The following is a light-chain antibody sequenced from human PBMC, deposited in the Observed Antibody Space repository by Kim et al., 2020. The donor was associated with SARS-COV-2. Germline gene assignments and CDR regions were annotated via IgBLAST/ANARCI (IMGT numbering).Light chain of an antibody. Sequence: QSALTQPASVSGSPGQSITISCTGTSSDIGDYNYVSWYQQHPGKAPKVIIYDVSNRPSGVSSRFSGSKSGNTASLTISGLQAEDEADYYCSSYRSTTSYVFGTGTKVTVL. CDR2: DVS. J-gene: IGLJ1*01. CDR3: SSYRSTTSYV. CDR1: SSDIGDYNY. V-gene: IGLV2-14*03.